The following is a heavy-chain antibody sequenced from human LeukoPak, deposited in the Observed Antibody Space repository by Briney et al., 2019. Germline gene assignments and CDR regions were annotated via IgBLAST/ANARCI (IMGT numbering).Heavy chain of an antibody. J-gene: IGHJ4*02. CDR1: GGTFSSYA. V-gene: IGHV1-69*01. Sequence: SVKVSCKASGGTFSSYAISWVRQAPGQGLEWMGGIIPIFGTANYAQKFQGRVTITADESTSTAYMELSSLRSEDTAVYYCARGTLTTYDFWSGYIFDYWGQGTLVTVSS. CDR3: ARGTLTTYDFWSGYIFDY. CDR2: IIPIFGTA. D-gene: IGHD3-3*01.